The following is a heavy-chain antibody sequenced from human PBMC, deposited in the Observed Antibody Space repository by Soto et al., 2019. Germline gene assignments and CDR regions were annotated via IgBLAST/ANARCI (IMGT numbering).Heavy chain of an antibody. D-gene: IGHD5-12*01. V-gene: IGHV1-18*01. CDR3: ARELGGFPDY. Sequence: QVQLVQSGAEVKKPAASVKVSCKASGYTFTSYGIIWVRQAPGQGLEWMGWISAHNGNTKYEQKLQGRVTMTTDTSTSTAYMELRGLRSDDTAVYYCARELGGFPDYWGQGTLVTVSS. J-gene: IGHJ4*02. CDR1: GYTFTSYG. CDR2: ISAHNGNT.